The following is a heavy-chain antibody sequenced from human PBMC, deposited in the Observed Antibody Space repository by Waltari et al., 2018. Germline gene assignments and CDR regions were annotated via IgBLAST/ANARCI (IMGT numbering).Heavy chain of an antibody. CDR1: GYSISSGYY. CDR3: ACDRNGYDHFDY. CDR2: IYHSGRT. V-gene: IGHV4-38-2*02. J-gene: IGHJ4*02. D-gene: IGHD5-12*01. Sequence: QVQLQESGPGLVKPSETLSLTCTVSGYSISSGYYWGWIRQPPGKGLEWIGSIYHSGRTYYNPSLTSRVTISVDTSKNQFSLKLSSVTAADTAVYYCACDRNGYDHFDYWGQGTLVTVSS.